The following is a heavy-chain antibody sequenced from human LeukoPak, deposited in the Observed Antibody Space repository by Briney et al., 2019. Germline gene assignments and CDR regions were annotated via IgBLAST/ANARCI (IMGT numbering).Heavy chain of an antibody. D-gene: IGHD3-22*01. CDR2: ISSSGST. Sequence: SETLSLTCTVSGDSISSGDYYWSWIRQPAGKGLEWIGRISSSGSTNYNPSLRSRVTISVDTSKNQFSLKLSSVTAADTAVYSCARGPYSYDSSGAFDIWGQGTMVTVSS. J-gene: IGHJ3*02. CDR1: GDSISSGDYY. CDR3: ARGPYSYDSSGAFDI. V-gene: IGHV4-61*02.